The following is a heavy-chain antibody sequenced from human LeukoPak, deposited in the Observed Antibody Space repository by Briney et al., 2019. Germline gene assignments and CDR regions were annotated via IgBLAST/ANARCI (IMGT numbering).Heavy chain of an antibody. CDR3: AKSTVRMAAAGDFDY. V-gene: IGHV3-23*01. D-gene: IGHD6-13*01. CDR2: IGTTGTST. Sequence: GGPLRLSCAASGNTFSNYATSWVRLAPGRGLEWVSGIGTTGTSTYYADSVKGRFTISRDNSWNTLYLQMNSLRADDTAVYYCAKSTVRMAAAGDFDYWGQGTLVTVSS. J-gene: IGHJ4*02. CDR1: GNTFSNYA.